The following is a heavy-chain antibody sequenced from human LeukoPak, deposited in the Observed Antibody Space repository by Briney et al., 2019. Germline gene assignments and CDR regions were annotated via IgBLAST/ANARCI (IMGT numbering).Heavy chain of an antibody. J-gene: IGHJ4*02. CDR1: GFTFSGYG. V-gene: IGHV3-30*02. D-gene: IGHD2-2*01. Sequence: GGSLRLSCATSGFTFSGYGMHWVRQAPGKGLEWVAFIRYDGSNKYYADSVKGRFTISRDNSKNTLYLQMNSLRAEDTAVYYCARHFCSSTSCSNWGQGTLVTVSS. CDR3: ARHFCSSTSCSN. CDR2: IRYDGSNK.